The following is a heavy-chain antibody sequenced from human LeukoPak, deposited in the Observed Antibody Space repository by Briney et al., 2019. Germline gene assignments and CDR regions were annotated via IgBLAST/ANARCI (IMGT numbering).Heavy chain of an antibody. J-gene: IGHJ3*02. CDR3: ARDRYSGSLDAFDI. CDR2: IYSGGST. CDR1: GFTVSSNY. Sequence: PGGSLRLSCAASGFTVSSNYMSWVRQAPGKGLEWVSVIYSGGSTYYADSVKGRFTISRDNSKNTLYLQMNSLRAEDTAVYYCARDRYSGSLDAFDIWGQGTMVTVSS. D-gene: IGHD1-26*01. V-gene: IGHV3-66*01.